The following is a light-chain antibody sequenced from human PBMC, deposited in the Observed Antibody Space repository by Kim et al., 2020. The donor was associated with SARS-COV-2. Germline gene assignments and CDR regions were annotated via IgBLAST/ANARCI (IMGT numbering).Light chain of an antibody. CDR2: GAS. J-gene: IGKJ1*01. CDR3: QQYGSSPWT. Sequence: SPGERAPLSCRDSQSVSSSYLAWYQQKPGQAPRLLIYGASSRATGIPDRFSGSGSGTDFTLTISRLEPEDFAVYYCQQYGSSPWTFGQGTKVDIK. V-gene: IGKV3-20*01. CDR1: QSVSSSY.